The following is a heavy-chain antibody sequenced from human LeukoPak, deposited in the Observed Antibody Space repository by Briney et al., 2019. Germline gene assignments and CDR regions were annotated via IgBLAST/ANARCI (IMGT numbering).Heavy chain of an antibody. V-gene: IGHV3-23*01. D-gene: IGHD6-13*01. CDR1: GFTFSSYA. J-gene: IGHJ4*02. Sequence: GGSLRLSCAASGFTFSSYAMSGVRQAPGKGLEWVSAISGSGGSTYYADSVKGRFTISRDNSKNTLYLQMNSLRAEDTAVYYCAKVLGIAAALHYFDYWGQGTLVTVSS. CDR2: ISGSGGST. CDR3: AKVLGIAAALHYFDY.